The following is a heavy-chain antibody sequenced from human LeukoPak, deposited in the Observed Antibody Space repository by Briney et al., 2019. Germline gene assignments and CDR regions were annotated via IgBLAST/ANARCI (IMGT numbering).Heavy chain of an antibody. CDR1: GGSISSSSYY. D-gene: IGHD6-13*01. J-gene: IGHJ5*02. CDR3: ARSPFMGSSWYKGEDWFDP. Sequence: SETLSLTCTVSGGSISSSSYYWGWIRQPPGKGLEWIGSIYYSGSTYYNPSLKSRVTISVDTSKNQFSLKLSSVTAADTAVYYCARSPFMGSSWYKGEDWFDPWGQGTLVTVSS. V-gene: IGHV4-39*01. CDR2: IYYSGST.